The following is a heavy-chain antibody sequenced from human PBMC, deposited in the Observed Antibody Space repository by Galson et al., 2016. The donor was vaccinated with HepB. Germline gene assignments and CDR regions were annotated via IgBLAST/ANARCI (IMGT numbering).Heavy chain of an antibody. V-gene: IGHV2-5*01. CDR1: GFSLTDNAVG. Sequence: PALVKPTQTLTLTCTFSGFSLTDNAVGVGWFRQPPGKALEWLALMYWNDDNRHRSSLKSRLSLTKDTSKHQVVLTMTDMDPVDTATYYCAHGSGWLFDYWGQGTLVTVSS. D-gene: IGHD6-19*01. CDR3: AHGSGWLFDY. CDR2: MYWNDDN. J-gene: IGHJ4*02.